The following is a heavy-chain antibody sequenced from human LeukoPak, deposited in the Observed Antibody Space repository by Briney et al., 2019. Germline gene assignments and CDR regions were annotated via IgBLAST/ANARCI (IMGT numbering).Heavy chain of an antibody. J-gene: IGHJ4*02. D-gene: IGHD3-22*01. Sequence: GGSLRLSCAASGFTFSNAWMSWVRQAPGKGLEWVGRIKSKTDGGTTDYAAPVKGRFTISRDDSKNPLYLQMNSLKTEDTAVYYCTTGPYYYDSSEPFDYWGQGTLVTVSS. CDR3: TTGPYYYDSSEPFDY. V-gene: IGHV3-15*01. CDR1: GFTFSNAW. CDR2: IKSKTDGGTT.